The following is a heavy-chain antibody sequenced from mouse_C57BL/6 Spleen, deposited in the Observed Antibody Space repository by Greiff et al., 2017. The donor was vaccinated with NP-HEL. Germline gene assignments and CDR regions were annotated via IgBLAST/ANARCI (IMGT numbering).Heavy chain of an antibody. Sequence: VKLMESGAELMKPGASVKLSCKATGYTFTGYWIEWVKQRPGHGLEWIGEILPGSGSTNYNEKFKGKATFTADTSSNTAYMQLSSLTTEDSAIYYCARGGNPLGRPAWFAYWGQGTLVTVSA. D-gene: IGHD3-1*01. CDR2: ILPGSGST. CDR3: ARGGNPLGRPAWFAY. J-gene: IGHJ3*01. V-gene: IGHV1-9*01. CDR1: GYTFTGYW.